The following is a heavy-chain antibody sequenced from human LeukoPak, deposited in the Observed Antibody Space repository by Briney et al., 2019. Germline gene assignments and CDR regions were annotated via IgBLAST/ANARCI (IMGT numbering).Heavy chain of an antibody. D-gene: IGHD6-19*01. Sequence: ASVKVSCKASGYTFTSYDINWVRQATGQGLEWMGWMNPNRGNTGYAQKFQGRVTMTRNTSIRTAYMELSSLRSEDTAVYYCARESIAVAGPDYWGQGTLVTVSS. V-gene: IGHV1-8*01. CDR1: GYTFTSYD. J-gene: IGHJ4*02. CDR2: MNPNRGNT. CDR3: ARESIAVAGPDY.